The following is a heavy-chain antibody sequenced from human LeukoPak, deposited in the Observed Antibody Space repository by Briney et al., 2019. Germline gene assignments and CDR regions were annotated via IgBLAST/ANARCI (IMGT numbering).Heavy chain of an antibody. CDR3: ARVSHSWPWVFFDP. CDR1: NDSINSYY. V-gene: IGHV4-59*01. CDR2: IYYRGNT. J-gene: IGHJ2*01. D-gene: IGHD1-26*01. Sequence: KPSETLSLTCTVSNDSINSYYWSWIRQSPGKGLEWIGSIYYRGNTNYNPSLQSRLSISVDTSKNQFFLSLNSVTAADTAVYYCARVSHSWPWVFFDPWGRGTLVTVSS.